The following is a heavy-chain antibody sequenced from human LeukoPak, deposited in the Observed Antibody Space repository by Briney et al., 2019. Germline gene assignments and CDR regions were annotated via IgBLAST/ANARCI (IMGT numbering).Heavy chain of an antibody. J-gene: IGHJ4*02. D-gene: IGHD5-12*01. CDR3: AAQYSGYVRLDY. Sequence: SETLSLTCAVYGGSFSDYYWSWIRQAPGKGLEWVGEISHSGSTNYNPSLKSRVTMSVDTSKNPFSLKLTSVTAADTAVYYCAAQYSGYVRLDYWGQGTLVTVSS. CDR2: ISHSGST. V-gene: IGHV4-34*01. CDR1: GGSFSDYY.